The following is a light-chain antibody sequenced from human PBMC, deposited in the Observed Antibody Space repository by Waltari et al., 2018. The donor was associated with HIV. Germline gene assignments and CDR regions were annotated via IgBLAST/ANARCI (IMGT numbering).Light chain of an antibody. V-gene: IGLV2-18*02. CDR1: SNDIGTYNR. CDR2: EVS. J-gene: IGLJ2*01. Sequence: QSALTQPPSVSGSPGQSVTISCTGTSNDIGTYNRVSWYQQPPGAAPKLIIFEVSNRPPGVPDRFSGSKSGNTASLTISGLQAEDEADYYCSSYTTSNTILFGGGTKLTVL. CDR3: SSYTTSNTIL.